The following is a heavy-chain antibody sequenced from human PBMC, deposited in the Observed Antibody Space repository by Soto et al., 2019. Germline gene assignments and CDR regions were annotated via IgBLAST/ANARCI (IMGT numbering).Heavy chain of an antibody. Sequence: ASVKVSCKASGFTFTSSAVQWVRQARGQRLEWIGWIVVGSGNTNYAQKFQERVTITRDMSTSTAYMELSSLRSEDTAVYYCAAVAIDSGWYLDGSLLNYWGQGTLVTVSS. CDR2: IVVGSGNT. J-gene: IGHJ4*02. D-gene: IGHD6-19*01. CDR3: AAVAIDSGWYLDGSLLNY. V-gene: IGHV1-58*01. CDR1: GFTFTSSA.